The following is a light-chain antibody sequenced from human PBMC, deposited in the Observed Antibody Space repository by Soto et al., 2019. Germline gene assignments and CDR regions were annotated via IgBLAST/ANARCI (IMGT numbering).Light chain of an antibody. CDR2: DAS. V-gene: IGKV3-11*01. CDR3: QQYKDWPPLT. J-gene: IGKJ4*01. Sequence: EIVLTQSPATLSLSPGDRATLSCRASQDVGGSLSWFQQKPGQAPRLLIYDASIRAPGIPARFSGSESGTVFTLTISSLEPEDFAVYYCQQYKDWPPLTFGGGTKVEIK. CDR1: QDVGGS.